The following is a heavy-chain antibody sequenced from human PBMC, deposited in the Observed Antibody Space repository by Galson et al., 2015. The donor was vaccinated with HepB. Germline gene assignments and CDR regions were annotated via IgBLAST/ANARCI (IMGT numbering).Heavy chain of an antibody. CDR2: IFWDDGK. D-gene: IGHD4/OR15-4a*01. CDR1: GFSLSRRGLG. CDR3: AHRPGAWVLFEI. Sequence: PALVKPTQTLTLTCTFSGFSLSRRGLGVGWIRQPPGKALEWLALIFWDDGKSYNPSLKSRLTIVKDTSKNQVVLIMTNMDPVDTGTYYCAHRPGAWVLFEIWGQGTTVTVSS. V-gene: IGHV2-5*02. J-gene: IGHJ3*02.